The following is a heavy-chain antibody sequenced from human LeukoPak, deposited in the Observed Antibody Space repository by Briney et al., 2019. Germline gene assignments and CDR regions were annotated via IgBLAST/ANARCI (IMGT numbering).Heavy chain of an antibody. Sequence: GGSLRLSCAASGFTFSSYWMTWVRQAPGKGLEWVANINQDGSERYSVDSVKGRFTISRDNAKNSLYLQMNSLRAEDTAVYYCAEGRGAVNNWGQGTLVTVSS. CDR1: GFTFSSYW. D-gene: IGHD4-11*01. CDR3: AEGRGAVNN. V-gene: IGHV3-7*05. CDR2: INQDGSER. J-gene: IGHJ4*02.